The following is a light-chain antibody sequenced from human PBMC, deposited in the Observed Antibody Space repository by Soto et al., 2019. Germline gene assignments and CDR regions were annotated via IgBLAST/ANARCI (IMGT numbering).Light chain of an antibody. J-gene: IGLJ1*01. CDR3: AAWDDSLNGRYV. Sequence: QSALTQPPSASGTPGQRVTISCSGSSSNIGSNTVNWYQQLPGTAPKLLIYSNNQRPSVVPDRFSGSKSGTSASLAISGLQSEDEADYYCAAWDDSLNGRYVXGTGTKVTVL. CDR2: SNN. CDR1: SSNIGSNT. V-gene: IGLV1-44*01.